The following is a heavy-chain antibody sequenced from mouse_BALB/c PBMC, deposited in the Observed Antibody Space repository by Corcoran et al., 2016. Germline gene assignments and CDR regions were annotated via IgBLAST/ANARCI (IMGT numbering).Heavy chain of an antibody. Sequence: EVQLQQSGPELVKPGASVKMSCKASGYTFTSYVMHWVKQKPGQGLEWIGYINPYNDGTKYNEKFKGKATLTSDKSSSTAYMELSSLTSEDSAVYYCARSPYYYGSYFDYWGQGTTLTVSS. CDR2: INPYNDGT. J-gene: IGHJ2*01. CDR1: GYTFTSYV. CDR3: ARSPYYYGSYFDY. D-gene: IGHD1-1*01. V-gene: IGHV1S136*01.